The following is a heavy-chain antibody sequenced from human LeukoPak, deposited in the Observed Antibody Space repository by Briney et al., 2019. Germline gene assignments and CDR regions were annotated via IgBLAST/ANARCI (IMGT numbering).Heavy chain of an antibody. D-gene: IGHD3-16*01. CDR2: INLDGSEK. Sequence: GGSLRLSCAASGFSFSAYWMSWVRQASGKGLEWVANINLDGSEKYYVDSVRGRFTISRDNAKNSLYLQMNSLRDEDAAVYFCARELRTFDSWGQGTLVTVSS. J-gene: IGHJ4*02. CDR1: GFSFSAYW. V-gene: IGHV3-7*01. CDR3: ARELRTFDS.